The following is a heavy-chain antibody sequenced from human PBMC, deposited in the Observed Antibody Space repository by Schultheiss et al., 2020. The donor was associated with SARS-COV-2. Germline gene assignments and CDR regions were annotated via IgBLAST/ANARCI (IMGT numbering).Heavy chain of an antibody. CDR3: ARDLQGLELLDRVYYYYGMDV. CDR1: GGSISSGGYS. CDR2: IYYSGST. D-gene: IGHD1-7*01. Sequence: SETLSLTCAVSGGSISSGGYSWSWIRQPPGKGLEWIGYIYYSGSTNYNPSLKSRVTISVDTSKNQFSLKLSSVTAADTAVYYCARDLQGLELLDRVYYYYGMDVWGQGTTVTVSS. V-gene: IGHV4-61*08. J-gene: IGHJ6*02.